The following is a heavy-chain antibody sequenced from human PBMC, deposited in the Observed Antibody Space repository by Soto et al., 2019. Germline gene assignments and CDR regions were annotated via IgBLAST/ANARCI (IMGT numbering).Heavy chain of an antibody. CDR3: AHSLGWGTSGFDP. D-gene: IGHD1-1*01. J-gene: IGHJ5*02. CDR2: IYWDDDK. Sequence: QITLRESGPTAVKATQTLTLTCTFSGFSLTTSGVGVGWIRQPPGRALEWLALIYWDDDKRYNSSLKSRLTITGDTSNNQVVLTMTNVDPADTGTYYCAHSLGWGTSGFDPWGQGTLVTVSS. V-gene: IGHV2-5*02. CDR1: GFSLTTSGVG.